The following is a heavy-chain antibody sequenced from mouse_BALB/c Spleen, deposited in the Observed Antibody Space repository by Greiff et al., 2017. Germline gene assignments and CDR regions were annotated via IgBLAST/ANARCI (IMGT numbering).Heavy chain of an antibody. Sequence: EVQVVESGGGLVQPGGSLRLSCATSGFTFTDYYMSWVRQPPGKALEWLGFIRNKANGYTTEYSASVKGRFTISRDNSQSILYLQMNTLRAEDSATYYCARARDYGYDGDFDYWGQGTTLTVSS. V-gene: IGHV7-3*02. CDR1: GFTFTDYY. D-gene: IGHD2-2*01. J-gene: IGHJ2*01. CDR3: ARARDYGYDGDFDY. CDR2: IRNKANGYTT.